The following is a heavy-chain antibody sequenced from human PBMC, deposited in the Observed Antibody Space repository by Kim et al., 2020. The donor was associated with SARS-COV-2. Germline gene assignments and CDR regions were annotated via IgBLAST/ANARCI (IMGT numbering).Heavy chain of an antibody. CDR3: ARDDDRWCGGDFSPHDY. Sequence: ASVKVSCKASGYTFTTYDMNWVRQAPGQGLEWMGWINTNNGNPMYAQSLTGRFVFTLDTSISTAYLQLSSLKSEDTAVYYCARDDDRWCGGDFSPHDYWG. CDR2: INTNNGNP. V-gene: IGHV7-4-1*02. J-gene: IGHJ4*01. D-gene: IGHD2-21*01. CDR1: GYTFTTYD.